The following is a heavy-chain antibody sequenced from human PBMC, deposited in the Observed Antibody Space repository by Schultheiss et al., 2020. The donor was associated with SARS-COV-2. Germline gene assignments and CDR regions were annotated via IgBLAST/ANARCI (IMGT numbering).Heavy chain of an antibody. CDR3: ARDWDYSRGVLGY. CDR1: GGSFSGSY. D-gene: IGHD4-11*01. V-gene: IGHV4-34*01. CDR2: IYHSGST. Sequence: SQTLSLTCAVYGGSFSGSYWSWIREPPGKGLEWIGSIYHSGSTYYNPSLKSRVTISVDTSKNQFSLKLSSVTAADTAVYYCARDWDYSRGVLGYWGQGTLVTVSS. J-gene: IGHJ4*02.